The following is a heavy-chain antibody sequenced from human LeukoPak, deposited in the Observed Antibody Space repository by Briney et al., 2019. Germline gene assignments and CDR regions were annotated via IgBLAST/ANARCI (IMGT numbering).Heavy chain of an antibody. Sequence: GGSLRLSCAASGFTVSSNYMSWVRQAPGKGLEWVSFIYSDNTHYSDSVKGRFTISRDNSKNTLYLQMNSLRAEDTAVYYCARRAGAYSHPYDYWGREPWSPSP. CDR1: GFTVSSNY. D-gene: IGHD4/OR15-4a*01. CDR3: ARRAGAYSHPYDY. CDR2: IYSDNT. V-gene: IGHV3-53*01. J-gene: IGHJ4*02.